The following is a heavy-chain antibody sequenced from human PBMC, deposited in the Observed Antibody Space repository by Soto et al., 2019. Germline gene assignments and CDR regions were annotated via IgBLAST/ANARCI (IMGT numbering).Heavy chain of an antibody. CDR1: GGTFSTFG. J-gene: IGHJ4*02. CDR3: AKSAPMDAGDKYYYDF. D-gene: IGHD4-17*01. Sequence: KVSCKASGGTFSTFGISWVRQAPGQGLEWMGGIIPFFGTARYSQKFEDRITITADESTNTVYMDLRSLTSEDTAIYYCAKSAPMDAGDKYYYDFWGQGALVTVSS. CDR2: IIPFFGTA. V-gene: IGHV1-69*01.